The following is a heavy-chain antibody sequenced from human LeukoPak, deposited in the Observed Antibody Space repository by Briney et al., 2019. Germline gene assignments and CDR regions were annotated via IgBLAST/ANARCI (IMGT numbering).Heavy chain of an antibody. CDR1: GFTFSTCG. J-gene: IGHJ4*02. CDR3: ARDASFDSSGYFQDY. D-gene: IGHD3-22*01. CDR2: IWYDGSNK. Sequence: GRSLRLSCAASGFTFSTCGMHWFRQAPGKGLEWVAVIWYDGSNKYYADSVKGRFTISRDNSKNTLFLQMNSLRAEDTAVYYCARDASFDSSGYFQDYWGQGTLVTVSS. V-gene: IGHV3-33*01.